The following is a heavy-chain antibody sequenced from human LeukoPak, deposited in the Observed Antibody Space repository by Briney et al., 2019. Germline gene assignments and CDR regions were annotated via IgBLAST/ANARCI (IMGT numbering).Heavy chain of an antibody. CDR1: GDSVSSNSVT. CDR3: ARRLTQYDCFDP. Sequence: QTLSLTCAISGDSVSSNSVTWNWIRQSPSRGLEWLGRTYYRSTWYNDYAVSVRGRITANPDTSKNQFSLHLNSVTPEDTAVYYCARRLTQYDCFDPWGQGILVTVSS. J-gene: IGHJ5*02. V-gene: IGHV6-1*01. CDR2: TYYRSTWYN. D-gene: IGHD2-2*01.